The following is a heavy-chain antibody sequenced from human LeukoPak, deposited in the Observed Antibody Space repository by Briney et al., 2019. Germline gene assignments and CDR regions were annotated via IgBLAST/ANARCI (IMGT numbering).Heavy chain of an antibody. CDR2: ISSSSSYI. CDR1: GFTVSSNY. CDR3: ARDQSSWFGELLSPSYYYYYYYMDV. D-gene: IGHD3-10*01. J-gene: IGHJ6*03. Sequence: GGSLRLSCAASGFTVSSNYMSWVRQAPGKGLEWVSSISSSSSYIYYADSVKGRFTISRDNAKNSLYLQMNSLRAEDTAVYYCARDQSSWFGELLSPSYYYYYYYMDVWGKGTTVTVSS. V-gene: IGHV3-21*01.